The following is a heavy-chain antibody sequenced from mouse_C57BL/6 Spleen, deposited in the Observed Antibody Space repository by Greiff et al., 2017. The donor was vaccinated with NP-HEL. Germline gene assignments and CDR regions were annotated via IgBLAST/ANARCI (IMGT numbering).Heavy chain of an antibody. J-gene: IGHJ3*01. V-gene: IGHV1-52*01. CDR2: IDPSDSET. Sequence: QVQLKQPGAELVRPGSSVKLSCKASGYTFTSYWMHWVKQRPIQGLEWIGNIDPSDSETHYNQKFEDKATLTVDKSSSTAYMQLSSLTSEDSAVYYCARDPTSWFAYWGQGTLVTVSA. D-gene: IGHD4-1*02. CDR1: GYTFTSYW. CDR3: ARDPTSWFAY.